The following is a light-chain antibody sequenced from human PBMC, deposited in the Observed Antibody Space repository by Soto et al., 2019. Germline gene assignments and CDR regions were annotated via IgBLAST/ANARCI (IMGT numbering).Light chain of an antibody. Sequence: EIVMTQSPATLSVSPGERATLSCRASQSVGSNLAWYQQKPGQAPRLLFYGASTRATGIPARFSGRGSGTEFILTISSLQSEDFAVYYCQRYDDWPETFGQGTKVDIK. J-gene: IGKJ1*01. CDR1: QSVGSN. CDR2: GAS. CDR3: QRYDDWPET. V-gene: IGKV3-15*01.